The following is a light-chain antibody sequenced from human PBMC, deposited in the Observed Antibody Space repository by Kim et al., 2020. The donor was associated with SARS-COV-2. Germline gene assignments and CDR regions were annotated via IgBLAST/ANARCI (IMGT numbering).Light chain of an antibody. V-gene: IGKV1-5*03. Sequence: ASVGDSVTITCRASQSISSWLAWYQQKPKKAPKLLIYKASSLESGVPSRFSGSGSGTEFTLTISSLQPDDFATYYCQQYNSYSLTFGGGTKVDIK. J-gene: IGKJ4*01. CDR1: QSISSW. CDR2: KAS. CDR3: QQYNSYSLT.